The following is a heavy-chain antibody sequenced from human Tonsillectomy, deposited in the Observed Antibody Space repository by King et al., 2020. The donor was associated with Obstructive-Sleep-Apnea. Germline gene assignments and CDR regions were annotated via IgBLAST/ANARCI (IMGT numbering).Heavy chain of an antibody. D-gene: IGHD3-22*01. CDR2: IYYSGST. V-gene: IGHV4-61*01. CDR1: GGSVSSGSYY. J-gene: IGHJ2*01. CDR3: AGRDSCGYSDRWDVDL. Sequence: VQLQESGPGLVKPSETLSLTCTVSGGSVSSGSYYWSWIRQPPGKGLEWIGYIYYSGSTNYNPSLKSRVTISVDTSKNQFSLKLSSVTAADTAVYYCAGRDSCGYSDRWDVDLWGRGTLVTVSS.